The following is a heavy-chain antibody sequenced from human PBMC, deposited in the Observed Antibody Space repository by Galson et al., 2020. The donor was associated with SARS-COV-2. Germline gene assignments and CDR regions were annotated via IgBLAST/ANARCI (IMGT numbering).Heavy chain of an antibody. V-gene: IGHV6-1*01. CDR1: GDSVSSNSAG. CDR3: ARRWALIRGVDAFDI. J-gene: IGHJ3*02. CDR2: TYYRSKWFN. D-gene: IGHD3-10*01. Sequence: SETLSLTCAISGDSVSSNSAGWNWIRQSPSRGLEWLRRTYYRSKWFNDYALSVKSRITINPDTSKNQFSLQLKSVTPEDTAVYYCARRWALIRGVDAFDIWGQGTMVTVSS.